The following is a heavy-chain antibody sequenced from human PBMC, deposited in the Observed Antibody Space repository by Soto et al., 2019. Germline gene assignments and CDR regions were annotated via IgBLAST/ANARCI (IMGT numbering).Heavy chain of an antibody. CDR3: ARGGIVVVVGSQNWFAP. J-gene: IGHJ5*02. Sequence: PAETLSLTCTVSGVAISSYCWSWIRQAAGKGLEWVGRINTSGTTKYNPSLESRVTMSLDTSKNQFFLTLSSVTAADTAVYYCARGGIVVVVGSQNWFAPWGQGTLVTVSS. V-gene: IGHV4-4*07. CDR1: GVAISSYC. CDR2: INTSGTT. D-gene: IGHD2-21*01.